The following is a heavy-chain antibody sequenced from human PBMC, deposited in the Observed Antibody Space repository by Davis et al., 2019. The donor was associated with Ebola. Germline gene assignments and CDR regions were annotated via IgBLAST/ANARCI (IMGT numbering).Heavy chain of an antibody. CDR2: ISAYNGNR. CDR3: ARDGWDSGHCSGGSCQNYYYYYGMDV. CDR1: GYTFNSHG. D-gene: IGHD2-15*01. V-gene: IGHV1-18*01. Sequence: AASVKVSCKASGYTFNSHGISWVRQAPGQGLEWMGWISAYNGNRNYAQKLQGRATMTTDTSTSTAYMELRRLRSDDTAVYYCARDGWDSGHCSGGSCQNYYYYYGMDVWGQGTTVTVSS. J-gene: IGHJ6*02.